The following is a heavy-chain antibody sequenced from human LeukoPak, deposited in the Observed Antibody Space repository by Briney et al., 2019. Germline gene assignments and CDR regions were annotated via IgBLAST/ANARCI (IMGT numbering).Heavy chain of an antibody. CDR1: GYTFTIYG. D-gene: IGHD1-26*01. V-gene: IGHV1-18*01. Sequence: ASVKVSFTASGYTFTIYGISWVRQAPGQGLEWMGWISAYNGNTNYAQKVQGRVTMTTDTSTSTAYMELRSLRFDDTAVYYCARDPQQLVGATGGGFDFWGQGTLVTVSS. CDR2: ISAYNGNT. CDR3: ARDPQQLVGATGGGFDF. J-gene: IGHJ4*02.